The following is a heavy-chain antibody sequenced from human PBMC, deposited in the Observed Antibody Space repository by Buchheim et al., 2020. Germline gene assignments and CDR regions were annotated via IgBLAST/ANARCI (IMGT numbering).Heavy chain of an antibody. CDR1: GFTFSSYW. CDR3: ARVWGSGYSYGWGYYGMDV. D-gene: IGHD5-18*01. Sequence: EVQLVESGGGLVQPGGSLRLFCAASGFTFSSYWMHWVRQAPGKGLVWVSRINSDGSSTSYADSVKGRFTISRDNAKNTLYLQMNSLRAEDTAVYYCARVWGSGYSYGWGYYGMDVWGQGTT. V-gene: IGHV3-74*01. CDR2: INSDGSST. J-gene: IGHJ6*02.